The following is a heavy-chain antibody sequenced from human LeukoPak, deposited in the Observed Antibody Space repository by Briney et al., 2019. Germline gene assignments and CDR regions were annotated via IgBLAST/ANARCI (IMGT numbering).Heavy chain of an antibody. CDR2: ISSSGSTI. CDR3: AGAGGQDGELLGH. V-gene: IGHV3-48*03. Sequence: PGGSLRLSCAASGFTFSSYEMNWVRQAPGKGLEWVSYISSSGSTIYYADSVKGRFTISRDNAKNSLYLQMNSLRAEDTAVYYCAGAGGQDGELLGHWGQGTLVTVSS. CDR1: GFTFSSYE. D-gene: IGHD1-26*01. J-gene: IGHJ4*02.